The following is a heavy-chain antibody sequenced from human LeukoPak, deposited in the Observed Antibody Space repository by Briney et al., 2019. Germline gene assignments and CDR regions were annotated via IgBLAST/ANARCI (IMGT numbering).Heavy chain of an antibody. CDR3: ARRPAAAGPFDY. V-gene: IGHV4-59*08. D-gene: IGHD6-13*01. CDR2: IYYSGST. J-gene: IGHJ4*02. Sequence: PSETLSLTCTVSGGSISSYYWSWIRQPPGKGLEWIGYIYYSGSTNYNPSLKSRVTISVDTSKNQFSLKLSSVTAADTAVYYCARRPAAAGPFDYWGQGTLVTVSS. CDR1: GGSISSYY.